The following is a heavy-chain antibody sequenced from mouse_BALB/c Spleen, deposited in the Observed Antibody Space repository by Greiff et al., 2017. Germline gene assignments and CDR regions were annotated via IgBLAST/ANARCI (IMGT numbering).Heavy chain of an antibody. V-gene: IGHV5-12-2*01. CDR2: ISNGGGST. D-gene: IGHD3-2*01. CDR1: GFTFSSYT. J-gene: IGHJ2*01. Sequence: EVKLMESGGGLVQPGGSLKLSCAASGFTFSSYTMSWVRQTPEKRLEWVAYISNGGGSTYYPDTVKGRFTISRDNAKNTLYLQMSSLKSEDTAMYYCARHDSSGYDYWGQGTTLTVSS. CDR3: ARHDSSGYDY.